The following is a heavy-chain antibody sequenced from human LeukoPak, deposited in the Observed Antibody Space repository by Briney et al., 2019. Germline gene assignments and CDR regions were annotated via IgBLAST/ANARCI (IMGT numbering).Heavy chain of an antibody. CDR2: ISGSGGST. Sequence: AGGSLRLSCAASGFTFSSYGMSWVRQAPGKGLEWVSAISGSGGSTYYADSVKGRFTISRDNSKNTLYLQMNSLRAEDTAVYYCAKAPNSAYCGGDCYSGNNWFDPWGQGTLVTVSS. CDR3: AKAPNSAYCGGDCYSGNNWFDP. V-gene: IGHV3-23*01. CDR1: GFTFSSYG. D-gene: IGHD2-21*02. J-gene: IGHJ5*02.